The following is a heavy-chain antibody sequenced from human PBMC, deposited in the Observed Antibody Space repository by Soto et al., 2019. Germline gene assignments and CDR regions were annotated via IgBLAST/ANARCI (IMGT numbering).Heavy chain of an antibody. CDR2: ISWDGGST. V-gene: IGHV3-43*01. Sequence: WGSLRLSCAASGFTFDDYTMHWVRQAPGKGLEWVSLISWDGGSTHYADSVKGRFTISRDNSKNSLYLQMNSLRTEDTALYYCAAASPHYYYGMDVWGQGTMVTVS. CDR3: AAASPHYYYGMDV. J-gene: IGHJ6*02. CDR1: GFTFDDYT.